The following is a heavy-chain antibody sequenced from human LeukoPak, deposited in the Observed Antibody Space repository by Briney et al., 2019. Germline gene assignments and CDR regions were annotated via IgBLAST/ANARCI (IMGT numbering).Heavy chain of an antibody. CDR1: GGSISITSYY. D-gene: IGHD5-18*01. CDR3: ARLWGYSYGYLDY. V-gene: IGHV4-39*01. Sequence: SETLSLTCTVSGGSISITSYYWGWIRQPPGKGLEWIGSIYKSGSTYYNPSLKSRVTISVDTSKNQFSLKLSSVTTADTAVYYCARLWGYSYGYLDYWGQGTLVTVSS. J-gene: IGHJ4*02. CDR2: IYKSGST.